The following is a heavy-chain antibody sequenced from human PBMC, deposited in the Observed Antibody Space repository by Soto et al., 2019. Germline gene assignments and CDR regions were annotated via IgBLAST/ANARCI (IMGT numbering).Heavy chain of an antibody. Sequence: SETLSLTCTVPGGSVSSGSYYWSWIRQPPGKGLEWIGYIYYSGSTNYNPSLKSRVTISVDTSKNQFSLKLSSVTAADTAVYYCARVNDFWEGDAFDIWGQGTMVTVSS. CDR2: IYYSGST. V-gene: IGHV4-61*01. CDR1: GGSVSSGSYY. CDR3: ARVNDFWEGDAFDI. J-gene: IGHJ3*02. D-gene: IGHD3-3*01.